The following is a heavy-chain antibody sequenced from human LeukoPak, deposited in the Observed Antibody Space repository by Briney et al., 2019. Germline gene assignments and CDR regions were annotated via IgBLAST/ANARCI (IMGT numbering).Heavy chain of an antibody. Sequence: ASVKVSCKASGYTFTGYYMHWVRQAPGQGLEWMGWINPTSGGTKYAQKFQGRATMTRDTSISTAYMELSRLRSDDTAVYYCARSQWLIDASIDYWGQGTLVTVSS. J-gene: IGHJ4*02. CDR2: INPTSGGT. CDR3: ARSQWLIDASIDY. D-gene: IGHD6-19*01. CDR1: GYTFTGYY. V-gene: IGHV1-2*02.